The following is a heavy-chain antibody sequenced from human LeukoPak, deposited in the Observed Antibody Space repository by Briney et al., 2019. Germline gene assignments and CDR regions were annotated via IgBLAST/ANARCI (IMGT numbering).Heavy chain of an antibody. CDR2: ISGSGGST. V-gene: IGHV3-23*01. D-gene: IGHD4-11*01. J-gene: IGHJ6*03. CDR3: AKATVSYYYYYMDV. CDR1: GFTFSSYA. Sequence: PGGSLRLSCAASGFTFSSYAMSWVRQAPGKGLEWVSAISGSGGSTYYADSVKGRFTISRDNSKNTLYLQMNSLRAEDTAVYYCAKATVSYYYYYMDVWGKGTTVTVSS.